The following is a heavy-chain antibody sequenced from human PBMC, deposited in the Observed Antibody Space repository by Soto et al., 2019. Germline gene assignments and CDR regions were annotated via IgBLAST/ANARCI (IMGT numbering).Heavy chain of an antibody. Sequence: SETLSLTCTVSGGSISSYYWSWIRQPPGKGLEWIGYIYYSGSTNYNPSLKSRVTISVDTSKNQFSLKLSSVTAADTAVYYCARLRRALPYSFDYWGQGTLVTVSS. CDR3: ARLRRALPYSFDY. D-gene: IGHD4-17*01. CDR1: GGSISSYY. J-gene: IGHJ4*02. CDR2: IYYSGST. V-gene: IGHV4-59*08.